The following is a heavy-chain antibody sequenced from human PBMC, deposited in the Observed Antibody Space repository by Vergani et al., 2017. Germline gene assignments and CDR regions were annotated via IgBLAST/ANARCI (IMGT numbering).Heavy chain of an antibody. CDR3: AKAPAYYYDSSGYSPPGEY. Sequence: QVQLVESGGGVVQPGRSLRLSCAASGFTFSSYAMHWVRQAPGKGLEWVAVISYDGSNKYYADSVKGRFTISRDNSKSTLYLQMNSLRAEDTAVYYCAKAPAYYYDSSGYSPPGEYWGQGTLVTVSS. D-gene: IGHD3-22*01. J-gene: IGHJ4*02. V-gene: IGHV3-30*04. CDR2: ISYDGSNK. CDR1: GFTFSSYA.